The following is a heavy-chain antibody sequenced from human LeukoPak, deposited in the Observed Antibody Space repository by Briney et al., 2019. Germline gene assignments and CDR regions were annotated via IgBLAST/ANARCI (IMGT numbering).Heavy chain of an antibody. CDR1: GGSSSTSNYY. J-gene: IGHJ4*02. D-gene: IGHD1-1*01. V-gene: IGHV4-39*02. CDR3: ARLEEGTPDY. Sequence: PSETRSFTCTVSGGSSSTSNYYLRWIRQPPLKCLEWIGNIFYSGGTYYSPSLKSRVTISLDTSKNHFSLKLSSVTAPDTAVYYCARLEEGTPDYWGQGTLVTVSS. CDR2: IFYSGGT.